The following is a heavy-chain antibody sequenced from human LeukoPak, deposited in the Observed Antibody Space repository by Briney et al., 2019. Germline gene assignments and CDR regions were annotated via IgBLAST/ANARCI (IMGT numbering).Heavy chain of an antibody. CDR2: INPSGGST. Sequence: ASVKVSCKASGYTFTSYYMHWVRQAPGQGLEWMGIINPSGGSTSYAQKFQGRVTMTRDMSTSTVYMELSSLRSEDTAVYYCARDRKYIGRINYFDYWGQGTLVTVSS. D-gene: IGHD2-15*01. CDR3: ARDRKYIGRINYFDY. V-gene: IGHV1-46*01. CDR1: GYTFTSYY. J-gene: IGHJ4*02.